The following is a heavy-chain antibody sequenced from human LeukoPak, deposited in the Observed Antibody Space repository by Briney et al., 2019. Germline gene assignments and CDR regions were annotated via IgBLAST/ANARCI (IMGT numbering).Heavy chain of an antibody. D-gene: IGHD4-11*01. CDR2: INWNGDST. V-gene: IGHV3-20*04. J-gene: IGHJ6*03. CDR3: ARTIVTMDNYYYMDV. CDR1: GFTFDDYG. Sequence: GGSLRLSCAASGFTFDDYGMSWVRQAPGKGLEWVSDINWNGDSTGYADSVKGRFTISRDNAKNSLYLQMNSLRAEDTALYYCARTIVTMDNYYYMDVWGKGTTVTVSS.